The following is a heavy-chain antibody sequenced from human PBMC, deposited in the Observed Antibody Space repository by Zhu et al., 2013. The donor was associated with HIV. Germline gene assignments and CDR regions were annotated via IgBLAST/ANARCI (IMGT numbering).Heavy chain of an antibody. CDR1: GYTFTRYF. D-gene: IGHD2-21*02. Sequence: QVQLVQSGAEARKPGASVKVSCETSGYTFTRYFIHWLRQVPGQGLEWMGWFNPKTGGTNLAQKFQDRVSLTRDTSLSAAYMELSRLTSDDTAIYYCARDLLDANCFWGQGTLVTVSS. V-gene: IGHV1-2*02. J-gene: IGHJ4*02. CDR3: ARDLLDANCF. CDR2: FNPKTGGT.